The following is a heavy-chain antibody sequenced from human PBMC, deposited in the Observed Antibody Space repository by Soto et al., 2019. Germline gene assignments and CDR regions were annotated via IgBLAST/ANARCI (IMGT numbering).Heavy chain of an antibody. CDR3: ARSGYRSSTSCPLKYYYYGMDV. D-gene: IGHD2-2*01. V-gene: IGHV1-18*01. CDR1: GYTFTNYG. Sequence: QVQLVQSGAEVKKPGASVKVSCKASGYTFTNYGIIWVRQAPGQGLEWMGWISTYNGNTNFAQKLQGRVTMTTDTSASTAYMELRSLRSDDTAVYYCARSGYRSSTSCPLKYYYYGMDVWGQGTTVTVSS. J-gene: IGHJ6*02. CDR2: ISTYNGNT.